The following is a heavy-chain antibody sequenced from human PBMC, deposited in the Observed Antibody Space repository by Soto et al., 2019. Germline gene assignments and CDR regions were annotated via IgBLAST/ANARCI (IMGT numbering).Heavy chain of an antibody. CDR1: GITFSSYS. J-gene: IGHJ4*02. Sequence: GGSLRLSCAASGITFSSYSMNWVRQAPGKGLEWVSSISSTSSYIFYADSVKGRFTISRDNAKNSLYLQMNSLRAEDTAVYYCASVTTIFTDLDYWGQGALVTVSS. V-gene: IGHV3-21*01. D-gene: IGHD3-9*01. CDR2: ISSTSSYI. CDR3: ASVTTIFTDLDY.